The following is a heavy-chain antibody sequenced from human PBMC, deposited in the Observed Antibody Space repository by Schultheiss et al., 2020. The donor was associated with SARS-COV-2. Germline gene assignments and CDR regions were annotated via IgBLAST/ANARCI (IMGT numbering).Heavy chain of an antibody. CDR1: GYTFTTYA. D-gene: IGHD2-2*01. J-gene: IGHJ4*02. CDR3: ARDPIRAGCTGCYSHDY. Sequence: ASVKVSCKASGYTFTTYAVSWMRQAPGQGLEWMGWISDYNGHTNYAQKFQDRVTMTTDTSTSTAYMELRSLTSDDTAVYYCARDPIRAGCTGCYSHDYWGQGTLVTVSS. V-gene: IGHV1-18*01. CDR2: ISDYNGHT.